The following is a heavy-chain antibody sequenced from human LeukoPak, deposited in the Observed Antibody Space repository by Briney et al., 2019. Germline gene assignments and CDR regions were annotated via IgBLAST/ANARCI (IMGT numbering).Heavy chain of an antibody. V-gene: IGHV5-51*01. CDR3: ARRWGNWGGAFDI. D-gene: IGHD7-27*01. CDR1: GYSFTSYW. Sequence: GESLKISCKGSGYSFTSYWIGWVRQMPGKGLEWMGIIYPGDSDIKYSPSFQGHVTISADKSISTAYLQWSSLEASDTAIYYCARRWGNWGGAFDIWGQGTMVIVSS. CDR2: IYPGDSDI. J-gene: IGHJ3*02.